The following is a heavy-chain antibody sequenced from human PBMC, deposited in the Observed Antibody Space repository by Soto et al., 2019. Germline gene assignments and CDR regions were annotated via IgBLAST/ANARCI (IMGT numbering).Heavy chain of an antibody. J-gene: IGHJ3*02. D-gene: IGHD3-22*01. CDR1: GGSISSGGYY. CDR2: IYDGGTT. V-gene: IGHV4-31*03. Sequence: SETLSLTCTVSGGSISSGGYYWSWIRQNPDKGLEWIGHIYDGGTTYSSQSLKGRVTISADTSETQFSLKLSSVTAADTAVYYCAREGYYYDSSGYPLSAFEIWGQGTMVTVSS. CDR3: AREGYYYDSSGYPLSAFEI.